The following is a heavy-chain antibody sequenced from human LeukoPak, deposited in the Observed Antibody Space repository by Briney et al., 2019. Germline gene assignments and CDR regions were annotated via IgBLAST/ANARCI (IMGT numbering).Heavy chain of an antibody. D-gene: IGHD6-6*01. J-gene: IGHJ6*03. CDR2: ISSSGDST. V-gene: IGHV3-23*01. CDR1: GFTFTTYD. Sequence: QAGGSLRLSCAASGFTFTTYDMSWVRQAPGKGLEWVSSISSSGDSTYNADSAKGRFTSSRDNSNNTLYLQMNSLRAEDTAVYYCAKGYSSSYYDYYMDVWGKGTTVTVSS. CDR3: AKGYSSSYYDYYMDV.